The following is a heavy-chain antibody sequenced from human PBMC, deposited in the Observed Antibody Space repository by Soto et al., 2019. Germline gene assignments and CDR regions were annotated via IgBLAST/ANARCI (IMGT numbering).Heavy chain of an antibody. CDR1: GVSIGNTSYY. CDR3: ARDSRSGWYWFDP. J-gene: IGHJ5*02. V-gene: IGHV4-39*06. CDR2: IYFSGST. D-gene: IGHD6-19*01. Sequence: PSETLSLTCSVSGVSIGNTSYYWGWIRQPPGKGLEWVGTIYFSGSTFYNPSLKSRVTISIDTSKNQFPLKLSSVTAADTAVYYCARDSRSGWYWFDPWGQGTLVTVSS.